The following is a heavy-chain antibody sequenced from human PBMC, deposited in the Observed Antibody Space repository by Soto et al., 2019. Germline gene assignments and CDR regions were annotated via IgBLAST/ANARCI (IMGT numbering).Heavy chain of an antibody. Sequence: QVQLVQSGAEVKKPGSSVKVSCKASGGTFSSYTISWVRQAPGQGLEWMGRIIPTLGIANYAQKFQGRVMITADKSTSTASMELSSLRSEDTAVYYCARDARSSFDWFDPWGQGTLVTVSS. CDR2: IIPTLGIA. CDR3: ARDARSSFDWFDP. V-gene: IGHV1-69*08. CDR1: GGTFSSYT. J-gene: IGHJ5*02.